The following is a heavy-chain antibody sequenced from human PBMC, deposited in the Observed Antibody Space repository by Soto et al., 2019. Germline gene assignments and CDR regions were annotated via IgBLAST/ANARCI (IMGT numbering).Heavy chain of an antibody. CDR3: AKDRVGVRLYSSSWSGDGSAPDDY. CDR2: ISYDGSNK. Sequence: GGSLRLSCAASGFTFSSYGMHWVRQAPGKGLEWVAVISYDGSNKYYADSVKGRFTISRDNSKNTLYLQMNSLRAEDTAVYYCAKDRVGVRLYSSSWSGDGSAPDDYWGQGTLVTVSS. CDR1: GFTFSSYG. D-gene: IGHD6-13*01. J-gene: IGHJ4*02. V-gene: IGHV3-30*18.